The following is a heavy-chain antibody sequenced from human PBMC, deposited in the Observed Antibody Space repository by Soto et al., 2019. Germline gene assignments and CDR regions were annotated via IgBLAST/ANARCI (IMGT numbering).Heavy chain of an antibody. V-gene: IGHV1-18*01. Sequence: QVQLVQSGAEVKKPGASVKVSCKASGYTFTSYGISWVRQAPGQGLGWMGWISAYNGNTNYAQKLQGRVTMTTDTSTSTAYMELRSLRSDDTAVYYCARDFYDYVWGSYRGGFDYWGQGTLVTVSS. D-gene: IGHD3-16*02. CDR1: GYTFTSYG. CDR2: ISAYNGNT. CDR3: ARDFYDYVWGSYRGGFDY. J-gene: IGHJ4*02.